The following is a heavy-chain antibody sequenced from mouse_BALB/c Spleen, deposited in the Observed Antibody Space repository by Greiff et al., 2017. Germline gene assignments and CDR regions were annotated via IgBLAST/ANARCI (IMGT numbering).Heavy chain of an antibody. CDR2: INPSNGRT. CDR1: GYTFTSYW. CDR3: ARVGGVTTVDY. D-gene: IGHD1-1*01. J-gene: IGHJ2*01. V-gene: IGHV1S81*02. Sequence: QVQLKQPGAELVKPGASVKLSCKASGYTFTSYWMHWVKQRPGQGLEWIGEINPSNGRTNYNEKFKSKATLTVDKSSSTAYMQLSSLTSEDSAVYYCARVGGVTTVDYWGQGTTLTVSS.